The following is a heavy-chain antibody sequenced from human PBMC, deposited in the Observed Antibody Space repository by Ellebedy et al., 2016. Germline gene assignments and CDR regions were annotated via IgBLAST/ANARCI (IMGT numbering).Heavy chain of an antibody. J-gene: IGHJ4*02. CDR3: ARDSGRASHFRTCGDY. CDR1: GYTFTSYG. CDR2: ISTYDGNT. V-gene: IGHV1-18*01. D-gene: IGHD1-14*01. Sequence: ASVKVSCKASGYTFTSYGISWVRQAPGQGLEWMGWISTYDGNTNYAQNLQGRVTMTTDTSTGTVYMELRSLISDDTAVYYCARDSGRASHFRTCGDYWGQGTLVTVSS.